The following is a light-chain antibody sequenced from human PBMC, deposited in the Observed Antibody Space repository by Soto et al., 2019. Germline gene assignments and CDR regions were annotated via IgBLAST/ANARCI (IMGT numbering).Light chain of an antibody. Sequence: DIQMTQSPSSLSASVGDRVTITCRASQEISNHLAWFQQKPGKPPKSLIYDASSLQSGAPSKFSGSGSGTDFTLTISSLQPEDFATYYCQQYHNYPVTFGGGTKVEI. V-gene: IGKV1-16*02. CDR3: QQYHNYPVT. CDR1: QEISNH. CDR2: DAS. J-gene: IGKJ4*01.